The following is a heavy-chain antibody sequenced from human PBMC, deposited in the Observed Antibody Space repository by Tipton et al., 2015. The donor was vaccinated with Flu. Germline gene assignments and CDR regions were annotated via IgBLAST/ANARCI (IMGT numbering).Heavy chain of an antibody. D-gene: IGHD3-22*01. CDR1: GGSISGHY. CDR2: IYFSGST. V-gene: IGHV4-59*11. CDR3: ARLRANYYDSSGYSDY. Sequence: TLSLTCSVSGGSISGHYWNWIRQPPGKGLEWIGYIYFSGSTEYNPSLRSRVTISLDTSKNQFSLKLSSVTAADTAVYYCARLRANYYDSSGYSDYWGQGTLVTVSS. J-gene: IGHJ4*02.